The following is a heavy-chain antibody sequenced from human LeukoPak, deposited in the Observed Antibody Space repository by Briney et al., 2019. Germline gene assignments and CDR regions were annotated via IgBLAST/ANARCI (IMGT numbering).Heavy chain of an antibody. CDR1: GFTFSSYP. D-gene: IGHD3-10*01. Sequence: GSLRLSCAASGFTFSSYPMTWVRQAPGKGLEWVSAISGSGGSTHYADSVKGRFTISRDNSKNTLFLQMNSLRAEDTAVYYCAKDDSGSGYFPDYWGQGTLVTVSS. CDR2: ISGSGGST. J-gene: IGHJ4*02. CDR3: AKDDSGSGYFPDY. V-gene: IGHV3-23*01.